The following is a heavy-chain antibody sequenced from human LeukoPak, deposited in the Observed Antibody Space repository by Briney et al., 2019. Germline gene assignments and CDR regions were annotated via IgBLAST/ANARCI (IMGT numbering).Heavy chain of an antibody. CDR1: GGTFSSYA. V-gene: IGHV1-69*04. CDR2: IIPILGIA. J-gene: IGHJ4*02. Sequence: SVKVSCKASGGTFSSYAISWVRQAPGQGLEWMGRIIPILGIANYAQKFQGRVTITADKSTSTAYMELSSLRSEDTAVYYCATSSPQIQLWLLGYFDYWGQGTLVTVSS. D-gene: IGHD5-18*01. CDR3: ATSSPQIQLWLLGYFDY.